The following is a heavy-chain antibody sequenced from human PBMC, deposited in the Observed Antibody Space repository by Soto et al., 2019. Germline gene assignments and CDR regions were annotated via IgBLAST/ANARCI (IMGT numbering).Heavy chain of an antibody. J-gene: IGHJ4*02. V-gene: IGHV5-51*01. CDR3: ARHGPHLGYSSGWYLDY. Sequence: GASLKISCKGSGYSLTRYWIGWVRQMPGKGLEWMGIIYPGDSDTRYSPSFQGQVTISADKSISTAYLQWSSLKASDTAMYYCARHGPHLGYSSGWYLDYWGQGTLVTVS. D-gene: IGHD6-19*01. CDR2: IYPGDSDT. CDR1: GYSLTRYW.